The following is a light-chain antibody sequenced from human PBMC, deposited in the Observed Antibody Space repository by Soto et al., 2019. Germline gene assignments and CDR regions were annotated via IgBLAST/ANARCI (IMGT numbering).Light chain of an antibody. Sequence: QPVLTQPPSVSGAPGQRVTISCTGSSSNIGAGYDVQWYQQLPGTAPKLLIYGNSNRPSGVPDRFSGSKSGTSASLAITGLQAEDEADYYCQCYDSSLSGHVVFGGGTKLTVL. J-gene: IGLJ2*01. V-gene: IGLV1-40*01. CDR1: SSNIGAGYD. CDR2: GNS. CDR3: QCYDSSLSGHVV.